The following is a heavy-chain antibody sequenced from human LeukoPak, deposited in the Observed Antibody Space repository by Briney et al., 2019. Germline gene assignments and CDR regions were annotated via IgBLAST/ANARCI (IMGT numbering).Heavy chain of an antibody. V-gene: IGHV3-48*03. CDR2: ISGSYSTI. Sequence: HPGGSLRLSCAASGFTFRTYEMNWVRQAPGKGLEWISYISGSYSTIYYADSVKGRFTISRDNAKNSLYLQMNSLRAEDTAVYYCARDGRPDTAMVKDAFDIWGQGTMVTVSS. CDR1: GFTFRTYE. D-gene: IGHD5-18*01. CDR3: ARDGRPDTAMVKDAFDI. J-gene: IGHJ3*02.